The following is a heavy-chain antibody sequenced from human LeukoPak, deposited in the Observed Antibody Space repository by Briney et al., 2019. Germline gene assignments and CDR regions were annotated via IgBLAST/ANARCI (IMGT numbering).Heavy chain of an antibody. CDR3: ARRSLLPGTVDY. CDR2: FYYSWTT. CDR1: GVTISSSSYH. D-gene: IGHD1-1*01. J-gene: IGHJ4*02. Sequence: SETLSLTCTVSGVTISSSSYHWGWIRQPPGMGLEWIGSFYYSWTTYDNPPHKRRATISVDTSKSQFSLKLNSVTAADTAVYFCARRSLLPGTVDYWGQGTLVTVSS. V-gene: IGHV4-39*01.